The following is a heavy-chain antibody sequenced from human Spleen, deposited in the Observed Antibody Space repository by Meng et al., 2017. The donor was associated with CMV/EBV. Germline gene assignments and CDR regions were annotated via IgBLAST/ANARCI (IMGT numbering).Heavy chain of an antibody. V-gene: IGHV1-69*12. CDR1: GGTFSSYA. J-gene: IGHJ5*02. Sequence: QVQLGRAGAEVKKPGSSGKVSCKASGGTFSSYAISWVRQAPGQGLEWMGGIIPIFGTANYAQKFQGRVTITADESTSTAYMELSSLRSEDTAVYYCATGPIAARPSWFDPWGQGTLVTVSS. D-gene: IGHD6-6*01. CDR3: ATGPIAARPSWFDP. CDR2: IIPIFGTA.